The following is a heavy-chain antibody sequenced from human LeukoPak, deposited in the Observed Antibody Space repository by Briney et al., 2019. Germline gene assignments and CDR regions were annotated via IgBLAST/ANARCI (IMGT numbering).Heavy chain of an antibody. CDR2: IYYSGST. Sequence: SETLSLTCAVSGGSISSGAYYWSWIRQHPGKGLEWIGYIYYSGSTYYNPSLKSRVTISVDTSKNQFSLKLSSVTAADTAVYYCARAPSPYSSSDSYWYFDLWGRGTLVTVSS. D-gene: IGHD6-6*01. V-gene: IGHV4-31*11. J-gene: IGHJ2*01. CDR3: ARAPSPYSSSDSYWYFDL. CDR1: GGSISSGAYY.